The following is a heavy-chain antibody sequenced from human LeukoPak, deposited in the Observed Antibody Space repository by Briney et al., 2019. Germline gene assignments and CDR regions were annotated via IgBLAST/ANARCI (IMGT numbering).Heavy chain of an antibody. CDR2: INHSGST. D-gene: IGHD6-13*01. Sequence: PSETLSLTCAVYGGSFSGYYWSWIRQPPGKGLEWIGEINHSGSTNYNPSLKSRVTISVDTSKNQFSLKLSSVTAADTAVYYCAIVSAAGRAFDYWGQGTLVTVSS. CDR3: AIVSAAGRAFDY. J-gene: IGHJ4*02. V-gene: IGHV4-34*01. CDR1: GGSFSGYY.